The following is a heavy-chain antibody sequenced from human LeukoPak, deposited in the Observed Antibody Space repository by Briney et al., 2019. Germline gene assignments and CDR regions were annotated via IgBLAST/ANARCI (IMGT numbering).Heavy chain of an antibody. CDR1: GGSISSYY. CDR2: INHSGSA. V-gene: IGHV4-34*01. CDR3: ARGQGTVTTH. J-gene: IGHJ4*02. D-gene: IGHD4-17*01. Sequence: PSETLSLICTVSGGSISSYYWSWIRQPAGKGLEWIGEINHSGSANYNPSLMSRVTISLDTSKNHFSLNLSSVTAADTAVYYCARGQGTVTTHWGQGTLVTVSS.